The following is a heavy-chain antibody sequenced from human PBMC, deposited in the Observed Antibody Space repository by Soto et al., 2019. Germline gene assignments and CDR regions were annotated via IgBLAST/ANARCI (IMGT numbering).Heavy chain of an antibody. CDR3: ARMDCISTSCYSPSRWFDP. CDR2: MNPNSGNT. V-gene: IGHV1-8*01. J-gene: IGHJ5*02. D-gene: IGHD2-2*01. CDR1: GYTFTSYD. Sequence: VASVKVSCKASGYTFTSYDINWVRQATGQGLEWMGWMNPNSGNTGYAQKFQGRVTMTRNTSISTAYMELSSLRSEDTAVYYCARMDCISTSCYSPSRWFDPWGQGTLVTVSS.